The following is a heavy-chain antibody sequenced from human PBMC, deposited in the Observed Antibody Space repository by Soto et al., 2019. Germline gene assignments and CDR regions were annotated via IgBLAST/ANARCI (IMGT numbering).Heavy chain of an antibody. CDR1: GGSVSSYY. J-gene: IGHJ5*02. CDR3: ARGWVNYDSSGYPQNWFDP. CDR2: IYYSGST. Sequence: PSETLSLTCTVSGGSVSSYYWSWLRQPPGKGLEWIGYIYYSGSTNYNPSLKSRVTISVDTSKNQFSLKLSSVTAADTAVYYCARGWVNYDSSGYPQNWFDPWGQGTLVTVSS. D-gene: IGHD3-22*01. V-gene: IGHV4-59*02.